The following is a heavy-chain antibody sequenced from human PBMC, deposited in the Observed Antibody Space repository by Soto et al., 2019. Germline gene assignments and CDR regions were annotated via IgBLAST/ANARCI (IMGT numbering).Heavy chain of an antibody. J-gene: IGHJ3*02. Sequence: SETLSLTCTVSGGSISSYYWSWIRQPPGKGLEWIGYIYYSGSTNYNPSLKSRVTISVDTPKNQFSLKLSSVTAADTAVYYCARDYCSGGSCYGVGAFDIWGQGTMVTVSS. D-gene: IGHD2-15*01. CDR3: ARDYCSGGSCYGVGAFDI. V-gene: IGHV4-59*01. CDR1: GGSISSYY. CDR2: IYYSGST.